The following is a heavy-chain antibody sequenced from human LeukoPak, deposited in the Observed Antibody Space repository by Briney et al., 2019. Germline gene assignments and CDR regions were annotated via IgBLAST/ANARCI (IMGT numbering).Heavy chain of an antibody. V-gene: IGHV3-33*01. CDR2: IWSDGSNK. D-gene: IGHD2-21*01. CDR1: GFTFCYYG. CDR3: ARARSSTFSYSDY. Sequence: GGSLRLSCAASGFTFCYYGMHGVAQAPGKGLEWLAVIWSDGSNKYYADSAKGRFTISRDNSKNTLYLEMNSLRAEDTAVYFCARARSSTFSYSDYWGQGTLVTVSS. J-gene: IGHJ4*02.